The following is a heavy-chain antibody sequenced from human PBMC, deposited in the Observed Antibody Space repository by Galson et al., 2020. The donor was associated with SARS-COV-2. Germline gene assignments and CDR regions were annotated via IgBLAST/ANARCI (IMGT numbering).Heavy chain of an antibody. J-gene: IGHJ4*02. CDR3: TTETSFDYDILTGYYPMMDY. CDR1: GFTFSNAW. D-gene: IGHD3-9*01. Sequence: GGSLRLSCAASGFTFSNAWMSWVRQAPGKGLEWVGRIKSKTDGGTTDYAAPVKGRFTISRDDSKNTLYLQMNSLKTEDTAVYYCTTETSFDYDILTGYYPMMDYWGQGTLVTVSS. CDR2: IKSKTDGGTT. V-gene: IGHV3-15*01.